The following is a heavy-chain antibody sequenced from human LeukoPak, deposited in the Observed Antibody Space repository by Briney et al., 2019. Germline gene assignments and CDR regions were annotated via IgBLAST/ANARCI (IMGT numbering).Heavy chain of an antibody. V-gene: IGHV1-46*01. CDR1: GYTFTRYY. D-gene: IGHD3-10*01. Sequence: ASVKVSCKASGYTFTRYYIHWVRQAPGQGLEWMGILNPSGGSTNYAQKFQGRVTITADESTSTAYMELSSLRSEDTAVYYCARVTGFGAWGQGTLVTVSS. J-gene: IGHJ5*02. CDR3: ARVTGFGA. CDR2: LNPSGGST.